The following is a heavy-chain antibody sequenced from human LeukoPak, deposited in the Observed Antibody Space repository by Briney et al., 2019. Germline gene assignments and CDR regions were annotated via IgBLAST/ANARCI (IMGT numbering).Heavy chain of an antibody. CDR2: IYYSGST. CDR3: ARRSYWENGMDV. J-gene: IGHJ6*02. V-gene: IGHV4-59*08. D-gene: IGHD1-26*01. CDR1: GGSISSYY. Sequence: PSETLSLTCTVSGGSISSYYWSWIRQPPGKGLEWIGYIYYSGSTNYNPSLKSRVTISVDTSKNQFSLKLSSVTAADTAVYYCARRSYWENGMDVWGQGTTVTVSS.